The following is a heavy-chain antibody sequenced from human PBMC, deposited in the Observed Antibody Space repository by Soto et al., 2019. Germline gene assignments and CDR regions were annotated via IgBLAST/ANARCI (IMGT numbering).Heavy chain of an antibody. CDR1: GFTFSSYG. D-gene: IGHD1-26*01. Sequence: GGSLRLSCAASGFTFSSYGMHWVRQAPGKGLEWVAVISYDGSNKYYADSVKGRFTISRDNSKNTLYLQMNSLRAEDTAVYYCAKDRSGSYYHSWSFDHWGQGTLVTVSS. CDR2: ISYDGSNK. J-gene: IGHJ4*02. V-gene: IGHV3-30*18. CDR3: AKDRSGSYYHSWSFDH.